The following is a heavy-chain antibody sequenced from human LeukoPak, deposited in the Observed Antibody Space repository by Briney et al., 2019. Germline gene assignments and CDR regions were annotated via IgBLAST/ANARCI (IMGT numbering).Heavy chain of an antibody. J-gene: IGHJ4*02. CDR3: ARVPPGTSHFDY. CDR2: IYYSGST. D-gene: IGHD1-7*01. Sequence: SETLSLTCTVSGGSISSYYWGWIRQPPGKGLEWVGYIYYSGSTKYNPSLKSRVTISVDTSKNQFSLKLSSVTAADTAVYYCARVPPGTSHFDYWGQGTPVTVSS. CDR1: GGSISSYY. V-gene: IGHV4-59*01.